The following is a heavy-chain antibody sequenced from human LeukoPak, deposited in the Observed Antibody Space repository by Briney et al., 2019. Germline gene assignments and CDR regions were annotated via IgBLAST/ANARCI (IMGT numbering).Heavy chain of an antibody. V-gene: IGHV3-48*04. CDR3: ARGRGPRMGYPDAFDI. J-gene: IGHJ3*02. CDR2: ISSSGDTI. CDR1: GFTFSTYS. Sequence: PGGSLRLSCAASGFTFSTYSMNWVRQAPGKGLEWVSYISSSGDTIYYADSVKGRFTISRDNAKNSLYLQMNSLRAEDTAVYYCARGRGPRMGYPDAFDIWGQGTMVTVSS. D-gene: IGHD5-12*01.